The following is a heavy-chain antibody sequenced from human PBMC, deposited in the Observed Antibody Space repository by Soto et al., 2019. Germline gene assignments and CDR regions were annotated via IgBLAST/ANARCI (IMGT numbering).Heavy chain of an antibody. J-gene: IGHJ4*02. Sequence: ASVKFYCKTSGYIFTAYGLASLRQAPGQRPEWMGWVSTNDDRTNYAQKFQGRVTMTTDRSTTTTSMELRSLRPDDTAVYYCARELNTESSAYYSFAFWGQGTLVTVSS. D-gene: IGHD3-22*01. CDR3: ARELNTESSAYYSFAF. CDR2: VSTNDDRT. V-gene: IGHV1-18*01. CDR1: GYIFTAYG.